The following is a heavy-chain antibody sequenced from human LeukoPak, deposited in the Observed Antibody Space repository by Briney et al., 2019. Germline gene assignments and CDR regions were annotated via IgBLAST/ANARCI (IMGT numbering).Heavy chain of an antibody. CDR2: ISGSGGST. CDR3: ARDPYDSSWGLCYFDY. Sequence: PGGSLRLSCAASAFTFRSYAMSWVRQAGGKGLEWVSAISGSGGSTYYADSVKGRFTISRDNSKNTLYLQMNSLRAEDTAVYYCARDPYDSSWGLCYFDYWGQGNLVTVSS. D-gene: IGHD3-22*01. CDR1: AFTFRSYA. V-gene: IGHV3-23*01. J-gene: IGHJ4*02.